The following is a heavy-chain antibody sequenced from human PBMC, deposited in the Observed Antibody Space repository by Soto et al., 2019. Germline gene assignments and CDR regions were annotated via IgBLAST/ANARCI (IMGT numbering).Heavy chain of an antibody. CDR1: GYSFTSYW. CDR2: IDPSDSYT. CDR3: ARTESGYSSGWTSRLGY. J-gene: IGHJ4*02. Sequence: EVQLVQSGAEVKKPGESLRISCTGSGYSFTSYWISWVRQMPGQGLEWMGRIDPSDSYTNYSPSFQGHVTISADKSISTAYLQWSSLKASDTAMYYCARTESGYSSGWTSRLGYWGQGTLVTVSS. V-gene: IGHV5-10-1*03. D-gene: IGHD6-19*01.